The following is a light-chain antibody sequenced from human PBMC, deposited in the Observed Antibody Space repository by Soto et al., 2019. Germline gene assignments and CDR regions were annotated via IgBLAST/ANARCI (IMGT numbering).Light chain of an antibody. V-gene: IGKV2-30*01. J-gene: IGKJ2*01. CDR1: QSLVFRDGHTY. Sequence: DVVMTQSPLSLPVTLGQPASISCKSNQSLVFRDGHTYFNWFQQRPGQSRRRLIYEVSNRDSGVLERFGGSGSVTDFTLKISRGEAEDVVVYYCMQGTHWPYTFGQGTKLEIK. CDR2: EVS. CDR3: MQGTHWPYT.